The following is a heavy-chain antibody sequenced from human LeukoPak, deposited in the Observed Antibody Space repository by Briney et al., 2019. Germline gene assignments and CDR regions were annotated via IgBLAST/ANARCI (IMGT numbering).Heavy chain of an antibody. Sequence: GGSLRLSCAASGFTFSTYGMHWVRQAPGKGPEWVGVISNDGTNKYHAESVKGRFTISRDNSKNTLYLQMNSLRAEDKAVYSCAKDEGQCSGGSCYRQGYWGQGTLVTVSS. V-gene: IGHV3-30*18. CDR3: AKDEGQCSGGSCYRQGY. J-gene: IGHJ4*02. CDR2: ISNDGTNK. D-gene: IGHD2-15*01. CDR1: GFTFSTYG.